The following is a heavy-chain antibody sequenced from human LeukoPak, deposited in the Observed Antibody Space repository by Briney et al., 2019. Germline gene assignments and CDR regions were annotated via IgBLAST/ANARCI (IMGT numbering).Heavy chain of an antibody. CDR3: ARGTYSNYYAFDI. V-gene: IGHV4-59*01. J-gene: IGHJ3*02. CDR2: IYYSGST. CDR1: GGSISSYY. D-gene: IGHD4-11*01. Sequence: SETLSLTCTVSGGSISSYYWSWIRQPPGKGLEWIGYIYYSGSTNYNPSLKSRVTISVDTSKNQFSLKLSSVTAADTAVYYCARGTYSNYYAFDIWGQGTTVTVSS.